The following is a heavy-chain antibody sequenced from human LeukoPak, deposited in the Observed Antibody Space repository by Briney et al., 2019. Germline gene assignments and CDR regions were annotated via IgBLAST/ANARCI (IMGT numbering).Heavy chain of an antibody. CDR1: GFTFSAHS. J-gene: IGHJ6*02. CDR2: ISYDGSIK. Sequence: PGGSLRLSCAASGFTFSAHSMHWVRQPPGKGLEWVAFISYDGSIKFYADSLKGRFTISRDNSKKTLYLQINSLRAEDTAVYYCARESSPFYYYYYGMDVWGQGTTVTVSS. CDR3: ARESSPFYYYYYGMDV. V-gene: IGHV3-30-3*01.